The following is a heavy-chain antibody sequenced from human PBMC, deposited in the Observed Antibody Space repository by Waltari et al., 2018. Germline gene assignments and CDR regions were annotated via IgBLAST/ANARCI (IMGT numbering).Heavy chain of an antibody. CDR1: GGSLRSSTYY. V-gene: IGHV4-39*01. CDR2: IYYSGST. D-gene: IGHD2-15*01. CDR3: ARLPISLGVGSVFDI. J-gene: IGHJ3*02. Sequence: QMQLQESGPGLVKPSEPLSLTCHVSGGSLRSSTYYWGWIRQPPGKGLEWIGNIYYSGSTYYKPSLKSRLTISVDTSKNQFSLNLRSVTAADTAVYYCARLPISLGVGSVFDIWGQGTMVTVSS.